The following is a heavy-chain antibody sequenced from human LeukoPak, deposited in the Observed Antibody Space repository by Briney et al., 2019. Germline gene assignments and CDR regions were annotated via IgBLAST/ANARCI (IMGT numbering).Heavy chain of an antibody. CDR1: GFTFSSYE. J-gene: IGHJ4*02. CDR3: ARVHRSSAWKFDS. CDR2: ISSTGSTI. V-gene: IGHV3-48*03. D-gene: IGHD6-19*01. Sequence: GGSLRPSCAASGFTFSSYEMNWVRQAPGKGLEWVSYISSTGSTIYYADSVKGRFTISRDNAKNSLYLQLNSLRAEDTAVYYCARVHRSSAWKFDSWGPGTLVTVSS.